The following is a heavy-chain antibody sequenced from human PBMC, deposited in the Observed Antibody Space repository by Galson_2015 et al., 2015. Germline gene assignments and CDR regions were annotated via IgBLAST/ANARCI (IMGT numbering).Heavy chain of an antibody. CDR1: GFTFSSYG. CDR2: ISYDGSNK. Sequence: SLRLSCAASGFTFSSYGMHWVRQAPGKGLEWVAVISYDGSNKYYADSVKGRFTISRDNSKNTLYLQMNSLRTEDTDVYYCAIEGGVIAASGSRRDYWGQGTLVSVSS. D-gene: IGHD6-13*01. J-gene: IGHJ4*02. V-gene: IGHV3-30*03. CDR3: AIEGGVIAASGSRRDY.